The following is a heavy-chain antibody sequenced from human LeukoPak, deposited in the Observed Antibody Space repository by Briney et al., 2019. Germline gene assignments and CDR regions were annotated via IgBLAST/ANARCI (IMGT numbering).Heavy chain of an antibody. CDR2: INHSGST. Sequence: ASETLSLTCAVYGGSFSGYYWSWIRQPPGKGLEWIGEINHSGSTNYNPSLKSRVTISVDTSKNQFSLKLSSVTAADTAVYYCARVRVAGTLVHNWFDPWGQGTLVTVSS. J-gene: IGHJ5*02. CDR3: ARVRVAGTLVHNWFDP. V-gene: IGHV4-34*01. CDR1: GGSFSGYY. D-gene: IGHD6-19*01.